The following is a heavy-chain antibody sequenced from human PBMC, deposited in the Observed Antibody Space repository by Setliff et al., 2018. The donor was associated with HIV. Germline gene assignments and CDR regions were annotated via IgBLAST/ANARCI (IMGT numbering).Heavy chain of an antibody. D-gene: IGHD1-1*01. CDR3: ARIDPGKFWSLDC. V-gene: IGHV4-4*07. Sequence: PSETLSLTCSVSGGSITGYYWSWIRQPAGKDMEWIGRSGDAIYNPSLESRVTISVDTSRNQFSLRLSSVTAAGTAVYYCARIDPGKFWSLDCWGRGTLVTVSS. CDR1: GGSITGYY. J-gene: IGHJ4*02. CDR2: SGDA.